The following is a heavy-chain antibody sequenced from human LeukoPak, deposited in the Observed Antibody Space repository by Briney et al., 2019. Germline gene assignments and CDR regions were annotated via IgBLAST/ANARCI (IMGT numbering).Heavy chain of an antibody. V-gene: IGHV3-66*04. J-gene: IGHJ4*02. Sequence: GGSLRLSCAASGITVSSNYMSWVRQAPGKGLEWVSVIYSGGSPYYADSVKDRFTISRDDSRNTLYLRMNSLRAEDTALYYCASHDSSGYYFENWGQGTLVTVSS. CDR1: GITVSSNY. CDR3: ASHDSSGYYFEN. D-gene: IGHD3-22*01. CDR2: IYSGGSP.